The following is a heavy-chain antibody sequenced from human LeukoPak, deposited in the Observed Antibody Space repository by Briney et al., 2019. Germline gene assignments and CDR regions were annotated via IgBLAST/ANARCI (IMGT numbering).Heavy chain of an antibody. CDR1: GFTFSSYG. D-gene: IGHD2-15*01. J-gene: IGHJ6*02. V-gene: IGHV3-30*18. CDR3: AKDGHRYCSGGSCYSDYYYGMDV. CDR2: RSYDGSNK. Sequence: GGSLRLSCAASGFTFSSYGMHWVRQAPGKGLEWVALRSYDGSNKYYADSVKGRFTISRDNSKNTLYLQMNSLRAEDTAVYYCAKDGHRYCSGGSCYSDYYYGMDVWGQGTTVTVSS.